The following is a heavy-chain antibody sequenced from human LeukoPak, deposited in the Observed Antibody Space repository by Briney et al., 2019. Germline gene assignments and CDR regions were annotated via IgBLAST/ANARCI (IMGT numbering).Heavy chain of an antibody. CDR3: ARGYSLYYFDY. V-gene: IGHV4-39*07. D-gene: IGHD2-15*01. CDR1: GGSISSSSYY. Sequence: PSETLSLTCTVSGGSISSSSYYWGWIRQPPGKGLEWIGEINHSGSTNYNPSLKSRVTISVDTSKNQFSLKLSSVTAADTAVYYCARGYSLYYFDYWGQGTLVTVSS. J-gene: IGHJ4*02. CDR2: INHSGST.